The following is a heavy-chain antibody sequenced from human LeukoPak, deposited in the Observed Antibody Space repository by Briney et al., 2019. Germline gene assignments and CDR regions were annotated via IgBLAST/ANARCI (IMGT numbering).Heavy chain of an antibody. CDR2: IHVKGSI. J-gene: IGHJ3*02. V-gene: IGHV4-4*07. CDR1: GGSITNYY. Sequence: SETLSLTCSVSGGSITNYYWSWIRHSAGKGLEWIGNIHVKGSINYSPSLKSRVTMSLDTSKNQFSLKLSSVTAADTALYYCARDKYYDYLWGSYRSMDHAFDIWGQGTMVTVSS. CDR3: ARDKYYDYLWGSYRSMDHAFDI. D-gene: IGHD3-16*02.